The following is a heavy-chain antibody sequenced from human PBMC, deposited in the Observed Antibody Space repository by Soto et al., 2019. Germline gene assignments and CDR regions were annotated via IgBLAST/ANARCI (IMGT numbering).Heavy chain of an antibody. CDR1: GGSISSYY. CDR2: IYTSGST. J-gene: IGHJ4*02. CDR3: ARSSGWSIEYYFEY. D-gene: IGHD6-19*01. V-gene: IGHV4-4*07. Sequence: PSETLSLTCTVSGGSISSYYWSWIRQPAGKGLEWIGCIYTSGSTNYNPSLKSRVTMSVDTSKNQFSLKLSSVTAADTAVYYCARSSGWSIEYYFEYWGQGTLVPVSS.